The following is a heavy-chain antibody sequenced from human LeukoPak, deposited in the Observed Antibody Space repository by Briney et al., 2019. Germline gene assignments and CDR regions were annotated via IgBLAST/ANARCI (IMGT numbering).Heavy chain of an antibody. Sequence: PGGSLRLSCAASGLTFSSYGMHWVRQAPGKGLEWVAVISYDGTIRNYADSVKGRFTISRDNSKNTLYRQMNSLTAEDTALYYCAKGGCSSTTCYLANPWGQGTLVTVSS. V-gene: IGHV3-30*18. CDR3: AKGGCSSTTCYLANP. D-gene: IGHD2-2*01. CDR1: GLTFSSYG. J-gene: IGHJ5*02. CDR2: ISYDGTIR.